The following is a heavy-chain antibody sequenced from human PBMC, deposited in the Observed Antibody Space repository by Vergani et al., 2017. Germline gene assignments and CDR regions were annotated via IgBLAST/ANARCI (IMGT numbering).Heavy chain of an antibody. D-gene: IGHD1-7*01. CDR3: ASKHWNYVWYFDY. CDR1: GFSFSSYE. CDR2: ISRSGSTK. J-gene: IGHJ4*02. V-gene: IGHV3-48*03. Sequence: EVQLVESGGGLVQPGGSLRLSCAASGFSFSSYEMNWVRQAPGKGLEWVSYISRSGSTKYYADSVKGRFTISRDNAKNSLYLHMNSLRAEDTAVYYCASKHWNYVWYFDYWGQGTLVTVSS.